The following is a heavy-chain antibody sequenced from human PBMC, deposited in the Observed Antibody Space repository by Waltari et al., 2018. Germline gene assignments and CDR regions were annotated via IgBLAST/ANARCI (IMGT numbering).Heavy chain of an antibody. V-gene: IGHV4-39*01. J-gene: IGHJ3*01. Sequence: QLHLQESGPGPVKPSETLSLTCSVSGGSITSSRHYRGWIRQPPGKGLEWTGTISYCGATYYNPSLRSRVTISLDTSKNQFSLKLNSVTAADTAVYYCATYVGASVGTAAFDVWGQGTMVTVSS. D-gene: IGHD3-16*01. CDR3: ATYVGASVGTAAFDV. CDR2: ISYCGAT. CDR1: GGSITSSRHY.